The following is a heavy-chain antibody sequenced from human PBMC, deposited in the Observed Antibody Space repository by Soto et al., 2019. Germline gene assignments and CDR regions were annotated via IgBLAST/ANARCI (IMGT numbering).Heavy chain of an antibody. CDR2: INHSGST. J-gene: IGHJ4*02. Sequence: SETLSLTCAVYGGSFSGYYWSWIRQPPGKGLEWIGEINHSGSTNYNPSLKSRVTISVDTSKNQFSLKLSSVTAADTAVYYCARGREYSSSGNFDYWGQGTLVTVSS. V-gene: IGHV4-34*01. CDR3: ARGREYSSSGNFDY. D-gene: IGHD6-6*01. CDR1: GGSFSGYY.